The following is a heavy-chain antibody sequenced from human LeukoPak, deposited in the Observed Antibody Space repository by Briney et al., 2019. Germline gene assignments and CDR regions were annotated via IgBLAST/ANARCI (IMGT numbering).Heavy chain of an antibody. CDR1: GGSISSYC. D-gene: IGHD4-17*01. V-gene: IGHV4-59*01. CDR3: ARDRVCGDSLAFDI. CDR2: IYYSGST. Sequence: SETLSLTCTVSGGSISSYCWSWIRQPPGKGLEWIGYIYYSGSTNYNPSLKSRVTISVDTSKNQFSLKLSSVTAADTAVYYCARDRVCGDSLAFDIWGQGTMVTVSS. J-gene: IGHJ3*02.